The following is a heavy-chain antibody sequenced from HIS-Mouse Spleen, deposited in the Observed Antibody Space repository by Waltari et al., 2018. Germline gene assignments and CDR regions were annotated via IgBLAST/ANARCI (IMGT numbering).Heavy chain of an antibody. CDR2: IYYRGST. D-gene: IGHD6-13*01. J-gene: IGHJ4*02. CDR3: ARHEGQQLVTSLFDY. V-gene: IGHV4-39*01. CDR1: GGSISSSSYY. Sequence: QLQLQESGPGLVKPSETLSLTCTVSGGSISSSSYYWGWIRQPPGKGLEWIGSIYYRGSTYYSPSLKRRVTISVDTSKNQFSLKLSSVTAADTAVYYCARHEGQQLVTSLFDYWGQGTLVTVSS.